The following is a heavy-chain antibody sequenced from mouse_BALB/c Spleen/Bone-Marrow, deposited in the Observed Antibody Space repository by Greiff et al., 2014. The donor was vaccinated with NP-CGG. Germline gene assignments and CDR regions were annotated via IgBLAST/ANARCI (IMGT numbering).Heavy chain of an antibody. Sequence: QLKGSWAELGGAGVSGEIFLQGSGYTFPDYAMPWGEQSYSKSLRGVGVISTYYGDASYNQKFKGKATMTVDKSSSTAYMELARLTSEDSAIYYCARGNYYGSRYYAMDYWGQGTSVTVSS. J-gene: IGHJ4*01. D-gene: IGHD1-1*01. CDR1: GYTFPDYA. CDR2: ISTYYGDA. CDR3: ARGNYYGSRYYAMDY. V-gene: IGHV1S137*01.